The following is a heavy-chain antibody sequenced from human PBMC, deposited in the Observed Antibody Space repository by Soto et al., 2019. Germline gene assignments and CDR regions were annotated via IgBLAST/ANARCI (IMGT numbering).Heavy chain of an antibody. J-gene: IGHJ4*02. Sequence: ASVKVSCKASGNTFTSYDINWVRQATEHGLEWMGWINPNSGNIGYAQKFQGRVTMTRDTAIRTAYMEVSRLRSDDTAVYYCARGRASGSYYLLDYWGQGTLVTVSS. D-gene: IGHD3-10*01. CDR2: INPNSGNI. CDR3: ARGRASGSYYLLDY. CDR1: GNTFTSYD. V-gene: IGHV1-8*01.